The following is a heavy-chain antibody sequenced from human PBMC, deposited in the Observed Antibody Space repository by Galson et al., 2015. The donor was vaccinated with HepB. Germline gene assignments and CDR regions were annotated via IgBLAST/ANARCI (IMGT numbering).Heavy chain of an antibody. Sequence: SLRLSCAASGFTVSSNYMTWVRQAPGKGLEWVSTLYRGGSTYYADSVKGRFTISRDNSKNTLFLQMNSLRAEDTAVYYCAREASSGYYYFDYWGQGTLVTVSS. CDR3: AREASSGYYYFDY. CDR2: LYRGGST. J-gene: IGHJ4*02. D-gene: IGHD6-19*01. CDR1: GFTVSSNY. V-gene: IGHV3-66*01.